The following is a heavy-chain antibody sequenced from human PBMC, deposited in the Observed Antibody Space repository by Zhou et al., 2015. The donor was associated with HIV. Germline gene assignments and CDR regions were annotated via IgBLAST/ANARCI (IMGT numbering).Heavy chain of an antibody. J-gene: IGHJ4*02. Sequence: QVQLVQSGAEVKKPGSSVKVSCKASGGTFSSDAISWVRQAPGQGLEWMGGIIPIFGTVNYAQKFQGRVTITADRSTSTAYMELSSLRSEDTAVYYCARPRTSYNWDYQFDYWGQGTLVTVSS. CDR3: ARPRTSYNWDYQFDY. D-gene: IGHD1-7*01. V-gene: IGHV1-69*06. CDR1: GGTFSSDA. CDR2: IIPIFGTV.